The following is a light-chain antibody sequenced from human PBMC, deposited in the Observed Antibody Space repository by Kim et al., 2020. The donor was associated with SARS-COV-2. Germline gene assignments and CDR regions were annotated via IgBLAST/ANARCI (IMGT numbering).Light chain of an antibody. J-gene: IGKJ4*01. CDR1: QSVSSN. V-gene: IGKV3-15*01. CDR3: QQYNTWPLT. Sequence: EIVMTQSPATLSVSPGERATLSCRASQSVSSNLAWYQQKPGQAPRLLIYGASTRATGIPARFSGSGSGTEFTLTISSLQSEDFAVYYCQQYNTWPLTFRGGTKV. CDR2: GAS.